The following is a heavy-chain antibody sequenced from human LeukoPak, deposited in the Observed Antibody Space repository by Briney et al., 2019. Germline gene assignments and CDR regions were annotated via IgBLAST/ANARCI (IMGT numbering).Heavy chain of an antibody. CDR2: ISGSGGST. D-gene: IGHD3-22*01. V-gene: IGHV3-23*01. J-gene: IGHJ3*02. CDR1: GFTFSSYA. Sequence: GGSLRLSCAASGFTFSSYAMSWVRQAPGKGPEWVSAISGSGGSTYYADSVKGRFTISRDNSKNTLYLQMNSLRAEDTAVYYCAKGRDDSSGYYFTRDAFDIWGQGTMVTVSS. CDR3: AKGRDDSSGYYFTRDAFDI.